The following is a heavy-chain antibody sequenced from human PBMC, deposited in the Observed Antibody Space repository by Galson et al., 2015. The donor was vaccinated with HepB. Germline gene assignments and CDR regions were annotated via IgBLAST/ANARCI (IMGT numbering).Heavy chain of an antibody. CDR2: INPSGGST. V-gene: IGHV1-46*01. Sequence: SVKVSCKASGYTFTSYYMHWVRQAPGQGLEWMGIINPSGGSTSYAQKFQGRVTMTRDTSTSTVYMELSSLRSEDTAVYYCARGGGSGGYDGALDYWGQGTLVTVSS. CDR1: GYTFTSYY. D-gene: IGHD5-12*01. CDR3: ARGGGSGGYDGALDY. J-gene: IGHJ4*02.